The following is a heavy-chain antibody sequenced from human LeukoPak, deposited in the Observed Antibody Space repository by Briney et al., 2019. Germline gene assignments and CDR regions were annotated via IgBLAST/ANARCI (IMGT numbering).Heavy chain of an antibody. Sequence: PSETLSLTCSVSGGSISGSSYYWGWIRQPPGKGLEWIGYIYYRGSTYYNPSLKSRVTISVDTSNNQFSLRVNSVTATDTAVYYCAKTVWTRLAAGPDNWGQGTLVTVSS. CDR2: IYYRGST. D-gene: IGHD3-9*01. CDR3: AKTVWTRLAAGPDN. CDR1: GGSISGSSYY. J-gene: IGHJ4*02. V-gene: IGHV4-39*01.